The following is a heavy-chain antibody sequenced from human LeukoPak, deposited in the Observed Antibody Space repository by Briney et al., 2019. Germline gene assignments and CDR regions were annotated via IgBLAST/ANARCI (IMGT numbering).Heavy chain of an antibody. D-gene: IGHD6-13*01. J-gene: IGHJ4*02. Sequence: SETLSLTCYISGGFMSSYYWSWIRQPPGKGLEWIGYVYYTGSSSYSPSLTSRITTSVDTSKNEFSLKLTSVTAADTAVYYCAAAGRYFEYWGRGISVTVS. CDR3: AAAGRYFEY. V-gene: IGHV4-59*01. CDR1: GGFMSSYY. CDR2: VYYTGSS.